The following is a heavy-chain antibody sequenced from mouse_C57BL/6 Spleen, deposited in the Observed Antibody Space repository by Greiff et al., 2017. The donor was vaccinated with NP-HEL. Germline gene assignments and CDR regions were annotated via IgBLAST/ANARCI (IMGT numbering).Heavy chain of an antibody. CDR3: ASLGLLLNYYAMDY. Sequence: QVQLQQSGAELARPGASVKLSCKASGYTFTSYGISWVKQRTGQGLEWIGEIYPRSGNTYYNEKFKGKATLTADKSSSTAYMELRSLTSEDSAVYFCASLGLLLNYYAMDYWGQGTSVTVSS. J-gene: IGHJ4*01. CDR1: GYTFTSYG. V-gene: IGHV1-81*01. CDR2: IYPRSGNT. D-gene: IGHD2-3*01.